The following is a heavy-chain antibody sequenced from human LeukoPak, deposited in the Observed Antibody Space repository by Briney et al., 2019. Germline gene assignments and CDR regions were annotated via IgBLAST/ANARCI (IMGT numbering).Heavy chain of an antibody. D-gene: IGHD3-10*01. CDR1: GLPFNTYS. CDR3: VTKACISGVKRY. Sequence: PGGSLRLSCAASGLPFNTYSMTGVRQAPGKGLEWVSTISRTSNYIYTPDSLKARFTTASDNAEKSLFLQMNNVRDDDTAVYYCVTKACISGVKRYWGQGTVVSVSS. J-gene: IGHJ4*02. CDR2: ISRTSNYI. V-gene: IGHV3-21*01.